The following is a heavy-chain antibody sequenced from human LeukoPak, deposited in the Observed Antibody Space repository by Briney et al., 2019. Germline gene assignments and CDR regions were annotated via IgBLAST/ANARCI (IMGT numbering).Heavy chain of an antibody. V-gene: IGHV4-59*01. CDR1: GGSISSYY. Sequence: SETLSLTCTVSGGSISSYYWSWIRQPPGKGLEWIGYISYGGSTNYNPSLKSRVTISVDTSKNQFSLKLSSVAAADTAVYYCARSAVAGGADYWGQGTLVTVSS. CDR2: ISYGGST. CDR3: ARSAVAGGADY. D-gene: IGHD6-19*01. J-gene: IGHJ4*02.